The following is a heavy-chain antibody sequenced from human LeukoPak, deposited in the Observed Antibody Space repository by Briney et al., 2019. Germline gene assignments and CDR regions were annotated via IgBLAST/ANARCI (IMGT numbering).Heavy chain of an antibody. V-gene: IGHV4-38-2*02. CDR1: GYSISSGYY. J-gene: IGHJ6*03. D-gene: IGHD1-7*01. CDR3: ARGPLELLLYYYYYMDV. CDR2: IYHSGST. Sequence: SKTLSLTCTVSGYSISSGYYWGWIRQPPGKGLEWIESIYHSGSTYYNPSLKSRVTISVDTSKNQFSLKLNSVTAADTAVYYCARGPLELLLYYYYYMDVWGKGTTVTVSS.